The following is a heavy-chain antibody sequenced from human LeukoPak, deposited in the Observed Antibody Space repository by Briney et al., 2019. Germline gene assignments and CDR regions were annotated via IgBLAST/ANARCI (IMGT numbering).Heavy chain of an antibody. Sequence: SETLSLTCTVSGGSIRNYYWSWIRQPPGKGLEWIGYIYYSGSTNYNPSLKSRVTISVDTSKNHFSLKLSSVTAANTAVYYCARLNYGDYSGAFDIWGQGTIITVSS. J-gene: IGHJ3*02. V-gene: IGHV4-59*01. D-gene: IGHD4-17*01. CDR2: IYYSGST. CDR1: GGSIRNYY. CDR3: ARLNYGDYSGAFDI.